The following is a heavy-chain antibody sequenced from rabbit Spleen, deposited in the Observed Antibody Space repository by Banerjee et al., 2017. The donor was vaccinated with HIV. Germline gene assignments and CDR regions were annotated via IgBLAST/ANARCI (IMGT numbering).Heavy chain of an antibody. V-gene: IGHV1S43*01. D-gene: IGHD3-1*01. CDR1: GFSFSNKAV. Sequence: QEQLVESGGDLVKPGASLTLTCKASGFSFSNKAVMCWVRQAPGKGLEWIGYIDPIFGTTSYASWVNGRFTISSDNAQNTVDLKMSALTAADTATYFCARGVAQSNLWGPGTLVTVS. J-gene: IGHJ4*01. CDR2: IDPIFGTT. CDR3: ARGVAQSNL.